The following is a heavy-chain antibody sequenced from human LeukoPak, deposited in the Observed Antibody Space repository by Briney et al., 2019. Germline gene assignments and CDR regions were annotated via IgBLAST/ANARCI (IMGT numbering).Heavy chain of an antibody. Sequence: SETLSLTCTVSGGSISSYYWSWIRQPPGKGLEWIGYIYYSGSTSYNPSLKSRVTISVDTSKNQFSLKLSSVTAADTAVYYCARILYYDWYYFDYWGQETLVTVSS. CDR2: IYYSGST. V-gene: IGHV4-59*08. CDR3: ARILYYDWYYFDY. CDR1: GGSISSYY. D-gene: IGHD3-22*01. J-gene: IGHJ4*02.